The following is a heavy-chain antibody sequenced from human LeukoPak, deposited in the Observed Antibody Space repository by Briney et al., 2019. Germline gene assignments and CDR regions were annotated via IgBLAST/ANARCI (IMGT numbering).Heavy chain of an antibody. J-gene: IGHJ4*02. CDR1: GFTFSSYA. CDR2: ISGSGGST. Sequence: QTGGSLRLSCAASGFTFSSYAMSWVRQAPGKGLEWVSAISGSGGSTYYADSVKGRFTISRDNSKNTLYLQMNSLRAEDTAVYYCAKDTLYCSGGSCTPDFDYWGQGTLVTVSS. D-gene: IGHD2-15*01. V-gene: IGHV3-23*01. CDR3: AKDTLYCSGGSCTPDFDY.